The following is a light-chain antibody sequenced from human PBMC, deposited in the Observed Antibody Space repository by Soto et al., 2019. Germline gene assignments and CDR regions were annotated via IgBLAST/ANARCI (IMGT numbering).Light chain of an antibody. CDR3: QSYDSDFVV. Sequence: NFMLTQPHSVSESPGKTLSISCTRSSGSIVNNYVQWYQQRPVSAPTTVIYENNQRLSGVPDRFSGSTDGSSNSASLTISGLQTEDEADYYCQSYDSDFVVFGGGTKLTVL. CDR2: ENN. CDR1: SGSIVNNY. V-gene: IGLV6-57*04. J-gene: IGLJ2*01.